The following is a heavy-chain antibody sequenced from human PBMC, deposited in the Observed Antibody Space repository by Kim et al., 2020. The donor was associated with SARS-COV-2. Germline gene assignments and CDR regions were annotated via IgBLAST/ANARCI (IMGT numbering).Heavy chain of an antibody. CDR3: ARDGGDSGLGLLY. Sequence: GGSLRLSCAASGFTFSSYGMHWVRQAPGKGLEWVAVIWYDGINKYYADSVKGRFTISRDNSKNTLYLQMNSLRAEDTTVYYCARDGGDSGLGLLYWGQGTLVTVSS. V-gene: IGHV3-33*01. CDR1: GFTFSSYG. CDR2: IWYDGINK. J-gene: IGHJ4*02. D-gene: IGHD2-21*01.